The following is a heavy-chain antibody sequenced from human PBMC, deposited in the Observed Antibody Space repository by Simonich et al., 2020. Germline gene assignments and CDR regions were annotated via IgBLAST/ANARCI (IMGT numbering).Heavy chain of an antibody. CDR2: INPERGVT. J-gene: IGHJ3*02. V-gene: IGHV1-2*02. CDR3: ARGLLSGSYYAFDI. Sequence: QVQLVQSGAEVKKPGASVKVSCKASGYTFTGYYMHWVRQAPGQGLERRGLINPERGVTNLEQKLQGRVTMTRDPSISTAYMELSRLRSDDTAVYYCARGLLSGSYYAFDIWGQGTMVTVSS. D-gene: IGHD1-26*01. CDR1: GYTFTGYY.